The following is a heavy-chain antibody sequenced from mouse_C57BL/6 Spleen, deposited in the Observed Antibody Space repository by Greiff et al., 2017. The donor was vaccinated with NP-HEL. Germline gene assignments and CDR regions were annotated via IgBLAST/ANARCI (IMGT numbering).Heavy chain of an antibody. V-gene: IGHV10-1*01. Sequence: EVKVEESGGGLVQPKGSLKLSCAASGFSFNTYAMNWVRQAPGKGLEWVARIRSKSNNYATYYADSVKDRFTISRDDSESMLYLQMNNLKTEDTAMYYCVRRSTTVVDAMDYWGQGTSVTVSS. CDR3: VRRSTTVVDAMDY. CDR2: IRSKSNNYAT. D-gene: IGHD1-1*01. J-gene: IGHJ4*01. CDR1: GFSFNTYA.